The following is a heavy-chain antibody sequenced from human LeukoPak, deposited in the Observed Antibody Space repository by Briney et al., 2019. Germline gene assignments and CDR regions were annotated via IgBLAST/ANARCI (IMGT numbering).Heavy chain of an antibody. Sequence: SETLSLTCTVSAGSISSYYWSWVRQPPGRGLEWIGHIYYSGSTNYNPSLKSRVTISVDTSKNQSSLKLRSVTAADTAVYYCARRGSGSYSPFDYWGQGTLVTVSS. CDR3: ARRGSGSYSPFDY. D-gene: IGHD3-10*01. J-gene: IGHJ4*02. CDR2: IYYSGST. V-gene: IGHV4-59*08. CDR1: AGSISSYY.